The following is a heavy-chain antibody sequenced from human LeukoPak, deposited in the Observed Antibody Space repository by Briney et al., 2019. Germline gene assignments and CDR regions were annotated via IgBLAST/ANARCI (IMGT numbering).Heavy chain of an antibody. J-gene: IGHJ4*02. CDR2: IKEDGSEK. D-gene: IGHD5-18*01. CDR3: ARVAYNYGSFDY. CDR1: GFTFRKYW. Sequence: GGSLRLSCAASGFTFRKYWMTWVRQAPGKGLEWVANIKEDGSEKYYVDSVKGRFTISRDNAKNSLYLQMDSLRAEDTAVYYCARVAYNYGSFDYWGQGTLVTVSS. V-gene: IGHV3-7*01.